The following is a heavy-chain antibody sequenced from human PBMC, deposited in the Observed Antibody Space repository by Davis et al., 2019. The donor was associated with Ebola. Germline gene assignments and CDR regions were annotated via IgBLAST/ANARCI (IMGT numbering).Heavy chain of an antibody. Sequence: MPSETLSLTCTVPSGSVSDHYWAWIRQTPGKGLEWVGYVYYDGTTNYNPSLKSRITISLDKSKNQFSLKLKSATAADTAIYYCARRVPMGNWFGPWGQGALVTVSS. V-gene: IGHV4-59*08. D-gene: IGHD3-10*01. CDR2: VYYDGTT. CDR1: SGSVSDHY. J-gene: IGHJ5*02. CDR3: ARRVPMGNWFGP.